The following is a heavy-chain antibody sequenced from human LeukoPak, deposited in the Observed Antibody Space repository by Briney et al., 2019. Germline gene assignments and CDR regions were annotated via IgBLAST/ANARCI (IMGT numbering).Heavy chain of an antibody. CDR3: ARGLHDRSWYGAH. CDR2: LPPDGSYQ. V-gene: IGHV3-30*04. J-gene: IGHJ4*02. D-gene: IGHD6-13*01. Sequence: GGSLRLSCAASGFTFSDYTMQWVRQAPGKGLEWGALLPPDGSYQYYADSLKGRFTISRDNFKNALYLQMNSLRLEDTAVYYCARGLHDRSWYGAHWGQGTLLSVSS. CDR1: GFTFSDYT.